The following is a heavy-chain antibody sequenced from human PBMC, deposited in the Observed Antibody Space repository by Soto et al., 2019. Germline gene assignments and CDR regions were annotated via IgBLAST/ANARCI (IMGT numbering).Heavy chain of an antibody. CDR1: GFVFTNFW. V-gene: IGHV3-74*01. CDR2: IDTSGHST. Sequence: GGSLRLSCEASGFVFTNFWIHWVRHVPGKGLVWVARIDTSGHSTNYAESVKGRFTISRDNAKNTVSLQMNSLRVEDTGVYYCAKDSWYFDLWSQGSQVTVSS. J-gene: IGHJ4*02. D-gene: IGHD6-13*01. CDR3: AKDSWYFDL.